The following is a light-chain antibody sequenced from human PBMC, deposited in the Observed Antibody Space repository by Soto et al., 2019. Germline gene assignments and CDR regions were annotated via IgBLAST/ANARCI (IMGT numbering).Light chain of an antibody. J-gene: IGKJ1*01. CDR3: QQRSNWLWT. Sequence: PGERATLSCRTSQSVSTYLAWYQQKPDQAPRLLIYAASNRATGIPARFSGSGSGTDFTLTISSLEPEDFAVYYCQQRSNWLWTFGQGTKVEIK. CDR2: AAS. V-gene: IGKV3-11*01. CDR1: QSVSTY.